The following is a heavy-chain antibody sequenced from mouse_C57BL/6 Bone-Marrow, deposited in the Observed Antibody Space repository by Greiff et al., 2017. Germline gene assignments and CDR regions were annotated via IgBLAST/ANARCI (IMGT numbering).Heavy chain of an antibody. CDR2: ISSGGSYT. V-gene: IGHV5-6*01. J-gene: IGHJ1*03. CDR3: ARRLRLDV. Sequence: EVQVVESGGDLVKPGGSLKLSCAASGFTFSSYGMSWVRQTPDKRLEWVATISSGGSYTYYPDSVKGRFTISRDNAKNTLYLQMSSLESEDTAMYYCARRLRLDVWGTGTTVTVSS. CDR1: GFTFSSYG. D-gene: IGHD2-4*01.